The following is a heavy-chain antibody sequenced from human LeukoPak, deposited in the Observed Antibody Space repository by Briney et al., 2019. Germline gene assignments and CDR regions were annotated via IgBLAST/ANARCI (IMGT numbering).Heavy chain of an antibody. J-gene: IGHJ3*02. CDR2: VYHSGST. CDR3: ARSLNGIAVVFDAFDI. CDR1: GYSISSGHY. D-gene: IGHD6-19*01. V-gene: IGHV4-38-2*02. Sequence: TSETLSLTCSVSGYSISSGHYWGWIRQPPGKGLEWIGSVYHSGSTYYNPSLESRVTISLDTSKNQFSLRLGSVTAADTAVYYCARSLNGIAVVFDAFDIWGQGTMVTVSS.